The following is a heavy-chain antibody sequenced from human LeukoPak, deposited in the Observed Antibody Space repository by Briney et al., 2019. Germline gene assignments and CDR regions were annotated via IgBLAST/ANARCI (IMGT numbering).Heavy chain of an antibody. V-gene: IGHV3-23*01. CDR1: RFTFNDCA. Sequence: GGSLRLSCVASRFTFNDCAMAWVRQAPEKGLDWVSVISGSAHKIRYADSVKGRFTISRDNSENTVYLQMNNLRAEDTALYYCAGRPTGYSSGYVYWGQGALVTVSS. D-gene: IGHD5-18*01. CDR3: AGRPTGYSSGYVY. CDR2: ISGSAHKI. J-gene: IGHJ4*02.